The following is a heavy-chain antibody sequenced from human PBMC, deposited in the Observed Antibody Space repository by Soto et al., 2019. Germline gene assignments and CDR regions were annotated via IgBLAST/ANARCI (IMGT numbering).Heavy chain of an antibody. D-gene: IGHD3-3*01. V-gene: IGHV3-15*07. CDR1: GFTFSNAW. CDR3: TTGPNYDFWSGSDYYGMDV. CDR2: IKSKTDGGTT. J-gene: IGHJ6*02. Sequence: GGSLRLSCAASGFTFSNAWMNWVRQAPGKGLEWVGRIKSKTDGGTTDYAAPVKGRFTISRDDSKNTLYLQMNSLKTEDTAVYYCTTGPNYDFWSGSDYYGMDVWGQGTTVTVSS.